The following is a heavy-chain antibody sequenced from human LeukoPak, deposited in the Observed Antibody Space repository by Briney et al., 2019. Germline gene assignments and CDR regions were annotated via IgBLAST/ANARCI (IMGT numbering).Heavy chain of an antibody. CDR3: ARETYYDYVWGSYRYTDY. CDR1: GGSISSYY. Sequence: SETLSLTCTVSGGSISSYYWSWIRQPAGKGLEWIGRIYTSGSTNYNPSLKSRVTISVDTSKNQFSLKLSSVTAADTAVYYCARETYYDYVWGSYRYTDYWGQGTLVTVSS. CDR2: IYTSGST. V-gene: IGHV4-4*07. D-gene: IGHD3-16*02. J-gene: IGHJ4*02.